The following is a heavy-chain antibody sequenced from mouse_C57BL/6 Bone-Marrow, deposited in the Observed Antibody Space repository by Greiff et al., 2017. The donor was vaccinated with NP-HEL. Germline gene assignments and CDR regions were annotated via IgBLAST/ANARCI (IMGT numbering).Heavy chain of an antibody. V-gene: IGHV2-2*01. Sequence: QVQLQQSGPGLVQPSQSLSITCTVSGFSLTSYGVHWVRQSPGKGLEWLGVIWSGGSTDYNAAFISRLSISKDNSKSQVFFKMNSLQADDTAIYYCARKDYYYGSSYGAMDYWGQGTSVTVSS. CDR2: IWSGGST. CDR3: ARKDYYYGSSYGAMDY. J-gene: IGHJ4*01. D-gene: IGHD1-1*01. CDR1: GFSLTSYG.